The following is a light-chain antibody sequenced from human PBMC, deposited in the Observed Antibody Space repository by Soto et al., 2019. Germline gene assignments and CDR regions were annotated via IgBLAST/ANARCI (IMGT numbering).Light chain of an antibody. CDR1: QSVLYSSNNKNY. V-gene: IGKV4-1*01. CDR3: QQYYSTPLT. J-gene: IGKJ4*01. Sequence: IVMTHSPASLAVSLCQRATINCQSSQSVLYSSNNKNYLAWYQQKPGQPPKLLIYWASTRESGVPDRFSGSGSGTDFTLTISSLQAEDVAVYYCQQYYSTPLTFGGGPKVDLK. CDR2: WAS.